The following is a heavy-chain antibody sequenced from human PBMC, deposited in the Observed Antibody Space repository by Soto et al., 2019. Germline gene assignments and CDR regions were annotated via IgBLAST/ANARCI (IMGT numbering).Heavy chain of an antibody. CDR1: GFTFSSYA. V-gene: IGHV3-23*01. D-gene: IGHD1-26*01. J-gene: IGHJ3*02. CDR3: AKIIWERGDAFDI. Sequence: EVQLLESGGGLVQPGGSLRLSCAASGFTFSSYAMSWVRQAPGKGLECVSFMSGSGGATYYAGSVKGQFTISRDNSKSTLFLQMHSLRAEDTAVYYCAKIIWERGDAFDIWGQGTMVIVSS. CDR2: MSGSGGAT.